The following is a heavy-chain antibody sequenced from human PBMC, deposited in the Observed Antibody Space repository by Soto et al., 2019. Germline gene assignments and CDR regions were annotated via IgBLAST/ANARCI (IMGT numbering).Heavy chain of an antibody. CDR2: IKQDGSQK. J-gene: IGHJ4*02. V-gene: IGHV3-7*01. D-gene: IGHD4-17*01. Sequence: EVQLVESGGGLVQPGGSLRLSCAASGFTLSSYWMNWVRLAPGKGLEWVANIKQDGSQKNYVDSVKGRFTISRDNAKNSLYLQMSSLRAEVTAVYYCMTSVTTPDYWGQGTLVTVSS. CDR3: MTSVTTPDY. CDR1: GFTLSSYW.